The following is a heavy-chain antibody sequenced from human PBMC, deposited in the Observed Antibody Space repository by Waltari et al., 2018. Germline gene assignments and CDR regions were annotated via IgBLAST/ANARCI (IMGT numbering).Heavy chain of an antibody. D-gene: IGHD6-13*01. CDR3: ATEPVAAAVPLDY. Sequence: EVQLVQSGAEVKKTGATVKISCKASGSPFPDSYMHWVQQAPGKGLEWMGRVDPEDGETIYAEKFQGRVTITADTSTDTAYMELSSLRSEDTAVYYCATEPVAAAVPLDYWGQGTLVTVSS. J-gene: IGHJ4*02. CDR1: GSPFPDSY. V-gene: IGHV1-69-2*01. CDR2: VDPEDGET.